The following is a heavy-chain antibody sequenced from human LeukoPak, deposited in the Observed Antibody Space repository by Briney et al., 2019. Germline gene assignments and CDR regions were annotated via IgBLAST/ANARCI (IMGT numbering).Heavy chain of an antibody. CDR3: ARPSSTGYYRPRYYYYMDV. Sequence: GASVKVSCKASGYTFTSYDINWVRQATGQGLEWMGWMNPNSGNIGYAQKFQGRVTMTRNTSISTAYMELSSLRSEDTAVYYCARPSSTGYYRPRYYYYMDVWGKGTTVTVSS. V-gene: IGHV1-8*01. CDR2: MNPNSGNI. D-gene: IGHD3-9*01. CDR1: GYTFTSYD. J-gene: IGHJ6*03.